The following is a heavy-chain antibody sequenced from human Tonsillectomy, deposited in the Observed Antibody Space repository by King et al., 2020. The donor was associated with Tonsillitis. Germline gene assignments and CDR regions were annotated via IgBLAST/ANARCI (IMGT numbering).Heavy chain of an antibody. Sequence: QLVESGGGLVQPGGSLKLSCAASGFTFSGSNIHWVRQASGKGLEWIGRILSKGNSYATAYAGSVKGRFTISRDDSKNMAYLQMNSLKTEDTAVYYCTRLDSFPAVAAFDIWGQGTMVTVPS. J-gene: IGHJ3*02. CDR2: ILSKGNSYAT. V-gene: IGHV3-73*01. CDR1: GFTFSGSN. CDR3: TRLDSFPAVAAFDI. D-gene: IGHD6-19*01.